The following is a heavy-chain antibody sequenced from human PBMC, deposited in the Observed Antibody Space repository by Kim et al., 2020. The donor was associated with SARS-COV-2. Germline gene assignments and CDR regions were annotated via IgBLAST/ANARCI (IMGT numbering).Heavy chain of an antibody. CDR2: IWYDGSNK. CDR1: GFTFSSYG. V-gene: IGHV3-33*01. CDR3: ARDHSSSHDAFDI. J-gene: IGHJ3*02. Sequence: GGSLRLSCAASGFTFSSYGMHWVRQAPGKGLEWVAVIWYDGSNKYYADSVKGRFTISRDNSKNKLYLQMNSLRAEDTAVYYCARDHSSSHDAFDIWGQGTMVTVSS. D-gene: IGHD6-13*01.